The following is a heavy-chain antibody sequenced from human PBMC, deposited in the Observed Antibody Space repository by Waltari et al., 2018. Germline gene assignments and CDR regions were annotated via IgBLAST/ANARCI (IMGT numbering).Heavy chain of an antibody. CDR2: NYYRGST. CDR3: ARRARAAAGTWYY. J-gene: IGHJ4*02. V-gene: IGHV4-39*01. Sequence: QLQMQESGPGLVKTSETLSLTCTVSGGPISSSSYYWGWIRHPPGKGLEWIGSNYYRGSTYYYQSLKSRVTLSVNTSNIHYSLKLTSVTAADTAVYYCARRARAAAGTWYYWGQGTLVTFSS. CDR1: GGPISSSSYY. D-gene: IGHD6-13*01.